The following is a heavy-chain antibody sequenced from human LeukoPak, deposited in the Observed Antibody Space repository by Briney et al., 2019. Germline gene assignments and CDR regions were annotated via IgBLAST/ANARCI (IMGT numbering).Heavy chain of an antibody. D-gene: IGHD6-19*01. CDR3: ARRTYSSGWD. V-gene: IGHV4-59*08. CDR1: GGSISSFY. CDR2: IYNSGSS. J-gene: IGHJ4*02. Sequence: SETLSLTCSVSGGSISSFYWSWIRQPPGKGLEWIGYIYNSGSSRYNPSLRSRVTISVDTSKHQFSLNLSSVTAADTAVYYCARRTYSSGWDWGQGNLVTVSS.